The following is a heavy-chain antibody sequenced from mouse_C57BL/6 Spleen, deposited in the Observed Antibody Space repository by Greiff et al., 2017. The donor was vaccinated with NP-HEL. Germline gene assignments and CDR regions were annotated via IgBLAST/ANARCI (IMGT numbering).Heavy chain of an antibody. CDR2: IWSGGST. CDR1: GFPLTSHG. Sequence: VQLQQSGPGLVQPSQSLSITRTVSGFPLTSHGVHWVRPSSGKSPEWLGVIWSGGSTDYNAAFISRLSISKDNSKSQVFIKMNSLQADDTAIYYCARYMGGGVTGYFDVWGTGTTVTVSS. D-gene: IGHD2-5*01. J-gene: IGHJ1*03. V-gene: IGHV2-2*01. CDR3: ARYMGGGVTGYFDV.